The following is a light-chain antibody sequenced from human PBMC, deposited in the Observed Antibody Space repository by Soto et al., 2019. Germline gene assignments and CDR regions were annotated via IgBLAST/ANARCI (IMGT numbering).Light chain of an antibody. CDR2: DAS. J-gene: IGKJ1*01. CDR3: QQYNNWPRT. Sequence: ETVMTQSPATLSVSPGERATLSCRASQSIRSTLAWFQQKPGQAPRLLIYDASKRATGIPARFSGSESGTEFTLTISSLQSEDFAVYYCQQYNNWPRTFGQGTIVDIK. CDR1: QSIRST. V-gene: IGKV3-15*01.